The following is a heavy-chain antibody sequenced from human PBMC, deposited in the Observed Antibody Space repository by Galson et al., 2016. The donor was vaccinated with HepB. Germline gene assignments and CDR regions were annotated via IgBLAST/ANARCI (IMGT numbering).Heavy chain of an antibody. V-gene: IGHV3-30*04. Sequence: SLRLSCAASGFRFSSYSIHWVRQTPDKGLECVAIISDDGKKTYYGDSVKGRFSISRDNSKNTLYLQMSSLRVGDTGIYYCAREGWQAGDAYDIWGQGIMVTVSS. CDR3: AREGWQAGDAYDI. CDR1: GFRFSSYS. D-gene: IGHD5-24*01. J-gene: IGHJ3*02. CDR2: ISDDGKKT.